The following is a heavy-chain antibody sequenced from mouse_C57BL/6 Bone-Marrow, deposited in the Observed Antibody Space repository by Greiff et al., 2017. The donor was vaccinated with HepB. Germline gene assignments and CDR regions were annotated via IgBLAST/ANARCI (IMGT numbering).Heavy chain of an antibody. Sequence: VQLQQSGAELVKPGASVKISCKASGYAFSSYWMNWVKQRPGKGLEWIGQIYPGDGDTNYNGKFKGKATLTADKSSSTAYMQLSSLTSEDSAVYFCGRGLYYGSSYFDYWGQGTTLTVSS. D-gene: IGHD1-1*01. CDR2: IYPGDGDT. V-gene: IGHV1-80*01. J-gene: IGHJ2*01. CDR1: GYAFSSYW. CDR3: GRGLYYGSSYFDY.